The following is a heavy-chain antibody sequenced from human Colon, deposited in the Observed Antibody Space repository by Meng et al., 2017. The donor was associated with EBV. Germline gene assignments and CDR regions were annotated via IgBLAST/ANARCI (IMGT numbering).Heavy chain of an antibody. J-gene: IGHJ4*02. D-gene: IGHD5-18*01. CDR1: GGSISSSGYY. V-gene: IGHV4-30-4*01. CDR2: SYYSGST. CDR3: VRYSYGFDY. Sequence: QVQLQESGPGLVKPSQTLSLTCGVSGGSISSSGYYWSWIRQPPGKGLEWIGYSYYSGSTYYSPSLKSRVTISVDTSNNQFSLKLKSVTAADTAVYYCVRYSYGFDYWGQGTLVTVSS.